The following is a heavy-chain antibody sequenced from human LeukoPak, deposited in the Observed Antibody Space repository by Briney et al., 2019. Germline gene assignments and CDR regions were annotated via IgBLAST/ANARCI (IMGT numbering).Heavy chain of an antibody. CDR1: GYTFTGYY. D-gene: IGHD2-2*01. Sequence: ASVKVSCKASGYTFTGYYMHWVRQAPGQGLEWMGWINPNSGGTNYAQKFQGRVTMTRDTSISTAYMELSRLRSDDTAVYYCARGGIYCSSTSCTYYFDYWGQGTLVTVSS. CDR3: ARGGIYCSSTSCTYYFDY. J-gene: IGHJ4*02. V-gene: IGHV1-2*02. CDR2: INPNSGGT.